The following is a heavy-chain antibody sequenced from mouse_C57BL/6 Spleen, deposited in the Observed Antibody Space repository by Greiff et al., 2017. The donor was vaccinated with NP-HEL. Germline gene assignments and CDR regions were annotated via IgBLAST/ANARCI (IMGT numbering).Heavy chain of an antibody. CDR2: IYPGDGDT. CDR1: GYAFSSSW. J-gene: IGHJ2*01. V-gene: IGHV1-82*01. Sequence: VQLQESGPELVKPGASVKISCKASGYAFSSSWMNWVKQRPGKGLEWIGRIYPGDGDTNYNGKFKGKATLTADKSSSTAYMQLSSLTSEDSAVYFCAPRLDYWGQGTTLTVSS. CDR3: APRLDY.